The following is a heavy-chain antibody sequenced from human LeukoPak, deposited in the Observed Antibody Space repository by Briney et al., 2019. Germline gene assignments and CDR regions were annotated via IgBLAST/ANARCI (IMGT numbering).Heavy chain of an antibody. J-gene: IGHJ4*02. CDR3: ARGGSGWKQRTQYYFDY. CDR1: GYTFTGYY. V-gene: IGHV1-2*02. Sequence: ASVKVSCKASGYTFTGYYMHWVRQAPGQGLEWMGWINPNSGGTNYAQKFQGRVTMTRDTSISTAYMELSRLRSDDTAVYYCARGGSGWKQRTQYYFDYWGQGTLVTVSS. D-gene: IGHD6-19*01. CDR2: INPNSGGT.